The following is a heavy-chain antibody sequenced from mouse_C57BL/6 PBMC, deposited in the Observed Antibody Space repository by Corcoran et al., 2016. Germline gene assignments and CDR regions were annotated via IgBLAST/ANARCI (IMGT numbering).Heavy chain of an antibody. CDR1: GYTFTTYG. CDR2: INTYSGVP. J-gene: IGHJ2*01. Sequence: QIQLVQSGPELKKPGETVKISCKASGYTFTTYGMSWVKQAPGKGLKWLGWINTYSGVPTYADDFKGRFAFSLETSASTAYLQINNLKNEDTATYFCARIGNHYSNYYFDYWGQGTTLTVSS. D-gene: IGHD2-5*01. V-gene: IGHV9-3*01. CDR3: ARIGNHYSNYYFDY.